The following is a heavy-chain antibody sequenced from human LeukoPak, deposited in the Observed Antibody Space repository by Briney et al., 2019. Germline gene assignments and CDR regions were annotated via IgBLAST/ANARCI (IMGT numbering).Heavy chain of an antibody. CDR2: INHSGST. CDR1: GGSFSGYY. CDR3: ARHSRYSGSFPA. J-gene: IGHJ4*02. Sequence: PSETLSLTCAVYGGSFSGYYWSWIRQPPGKGLEWIGEINHSGSTNYNPSLKSRVTISVDTSKNQFSLKLSSVTAADTAVYYCARHSRYSGSFPAWGQGTLVTVSS. D-gene: IGHD1-26*01. V-gene: IGHV4-34*01.